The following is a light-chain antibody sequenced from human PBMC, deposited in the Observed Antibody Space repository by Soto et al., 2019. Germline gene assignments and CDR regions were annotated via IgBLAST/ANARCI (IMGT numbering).Light chain of an antibody. J-gene: IGKJ2*01. CDR2: AAS. Sequence: AIRMTQSPSSLSASTGDRVTITCRASQGISSYLAWYQQKPGKAPKLLIYAASTLQSGVPSRFNGSGSGTDFTLTISCLQSEDFATYYCQQYYSYPRYTFGQGTKLEIK. V-gene: IGKV1-8*01. CDR1: QGISSY. CDR3: QQYYSYPRYT.